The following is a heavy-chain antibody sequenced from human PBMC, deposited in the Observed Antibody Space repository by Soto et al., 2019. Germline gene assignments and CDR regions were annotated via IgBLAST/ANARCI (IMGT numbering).Heavy chain of an antibody. CDR3: AKDLGSSWYSPPVGDSNY. CDR2: ISGSGGIT. Sequence: EVQLLESGGGLVQPGGSLRLSCAASGFTFSSYAMSWVRQAPGKGLEWVSAISGSGGITYYADSVKGGFTIPRDNSKNTLYLQINNLIAENTAIYYCAKDLGSSWYSPPVGDSNYWGQGTLVTVSS. D-gene: IGHD6-13*01. CDR1: GFTFSSYA. J-gene: IGHJ4*02. V-gene: IGHV3-23*01.